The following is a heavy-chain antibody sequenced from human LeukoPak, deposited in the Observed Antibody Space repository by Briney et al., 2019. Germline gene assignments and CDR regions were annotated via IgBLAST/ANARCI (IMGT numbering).Heavy chain of an antibody. D-gene: IGHD6-19*01. V-gene: IGHV4-39*07. CDR2: IYYSGST. J-gene: IGHJ4*02. Sequence: SETLSLTCTVSGGSISSSSYYWGWVRQPPVKGLGWIGSIYYSGSTYYNPSLKSRVTISVDTSKNQFSLKLSSVTAADTAVYYCARDPIAVAGPFDYWGQGTLVTVSS. CDR3: ARDPIAVAGPFDY. CDR1: GGSISSSSYY.